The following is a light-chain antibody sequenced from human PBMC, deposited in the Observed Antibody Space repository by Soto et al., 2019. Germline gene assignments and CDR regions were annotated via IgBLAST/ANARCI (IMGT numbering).Light chain of an antibody. Sequence: QSALTQPPSVSGAPGQRVTISCTGSSSNIGAGYDVHWYQQLPGTAPKLLIYNNSNRPSGVPDRFSGSKSGTSASLAITGLQAEDEADYYCQSYDSSLSGVVFGGGTQLTVL. J-gene: IGLJ2*01. V-gene: IGLV1-40*01. CDR1: SSNIGAGYD. CDR2: NNS. CDR3: QSYDSSLSGVV.